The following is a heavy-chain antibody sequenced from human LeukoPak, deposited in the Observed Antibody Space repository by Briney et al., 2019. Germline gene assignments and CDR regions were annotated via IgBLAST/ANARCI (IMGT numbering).Heavy chain of an antibody. CDR2: TYYRSKWYN. Sequence: SPTLSLSCAISGDSVFSNSAAWNWIRQSPSRGLEWLGRTYYRSKWYNDYPLSVNSRIIINPDTSKNKFSLQLKSVTHEDTAVYYCVRDVGFDFDYWGQGTLFTVSS. J-gene: IGHJ4*02. CDR3: VRDVGFDFDY. V-gene: IGHV6-1*01. CDR1: GDSVFSNSAA. D-gene: IGHD3-10*01.